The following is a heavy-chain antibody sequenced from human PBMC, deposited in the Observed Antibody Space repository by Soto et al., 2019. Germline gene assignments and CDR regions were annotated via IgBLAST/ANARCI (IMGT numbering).Heavy chain of an antibody. J-gene: IGHJ6*02. CDR1: GGSVRSGNHF. D-gene: IGHD3-10*01. CDR3: ARGGEPLGYYGLDV. Sequence: LSLTCSVSGGSVRSGNHFWNWIRQPPGRRLEWLGYMYYTGVTNYNPSLKSRVSMSVDTSKNQFSLKLTSLTAADTAVYYCARGGEPLGYYGLDVWGQGITVTVS. V-gene: IGHV4-61*01. CDR2: MYYTGVT.